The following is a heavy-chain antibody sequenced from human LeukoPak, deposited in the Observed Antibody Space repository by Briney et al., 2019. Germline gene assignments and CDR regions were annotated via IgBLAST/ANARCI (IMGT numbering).Heavy chain of an antibody. V-gene: IGHV3-23*01. Sequence: GGSLRLSCAPAGFAFSSYALSWVPEAPGKGLEWGSTISGSGGSTHYADSVKGRFTISRDNSKNTLYLQMNSLRAEDTAVYYCAKAHYCSSTTCPIDHWGQGTLVTVSS. CDR1: GFAFSSYA. J-gene: IGHJ4*02. CDR3: AKAHYCSSTTCPIDH. D-gene: IGHD2-2*01. CDR2: ISGSGGST.